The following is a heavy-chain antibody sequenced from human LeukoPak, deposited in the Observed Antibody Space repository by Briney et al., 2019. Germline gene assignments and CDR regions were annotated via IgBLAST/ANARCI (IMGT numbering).Heavy chain of an antibody. CDR1: GYTFTGYY. V-gene: IGHV1-2*02. CDR3: ARAHLPYDCGGTGGYFDY. CDR2: INPNSGGT. J-gene: IGHJ4*02. Sequence: ASVKVSCKASGYTFTGYYMHWVRQAPGQGLEWMGWINPNSGGTNYAQKFQGRVTMTRDTSISTAYMELRSLRSDDTAVYYCARAHLPYDCGGTGGYFDYWGEGTLVTVSS. D-gene: IGHD4-23*01.